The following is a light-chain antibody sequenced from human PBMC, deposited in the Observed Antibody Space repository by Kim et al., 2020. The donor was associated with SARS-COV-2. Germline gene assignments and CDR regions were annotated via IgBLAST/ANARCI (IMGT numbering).Light chain of an antibody. CDR1: ALSKQF. CDR2: KDT. CDR3: QSADSSGTIRV. Sequence: SPGQTARITCYGDALSKQFAYWYLQKPGQAHVLVILKDTERPSGIPARVSGSSSGTTDTLTIGGVQAEDEADYYCQSADSSGTIRVFGAGTKLTVL. J-gene: IGLJ3*02. V-gene: IGLV3-25*03.